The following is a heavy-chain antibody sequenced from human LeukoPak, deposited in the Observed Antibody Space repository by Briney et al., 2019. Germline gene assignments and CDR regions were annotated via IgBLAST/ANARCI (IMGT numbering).Heavy chain of an antibody. CDR2: ISGSGGST. Sequence: GSLRLSCAASGFTFSSYAMSWVRQAPGKGLEWVSAISGSGGSTYYADSVKGRFTISRDNSKNTLYLQMNSLRAEDTAVYYCAKGKKYDILTGYSGSGDFDYWGQGTLVTVSS. J-gene: IGHJ4*02. V-gene: IGHV3-23*01. CDR3: AKGKKYDILTGYSGSGDFDY. CDR1: GFTFSSYA. D-gene: IGHD3-9*01.